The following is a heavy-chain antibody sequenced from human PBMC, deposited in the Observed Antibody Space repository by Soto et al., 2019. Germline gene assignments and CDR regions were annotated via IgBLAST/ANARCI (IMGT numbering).Heavy chain of an antibody. J-gene: IGHJ4*02. CDR3: ASENHMITPDH. V-gene: IGHV3-21*01. Sequence: PGGSLRLSCAASESSFRSYSMNWVRQAPGKGLEWVPSISSSSGAIFYADSVKGRFTISRDNAKNSLYLQMNSLRAEDTAVYYCASENHMITPDHWGQGTLVTVSS. D-gene: IGHD3-16*01. CDR2: ISSSSGAI. CDR1: ESSFRSYS.